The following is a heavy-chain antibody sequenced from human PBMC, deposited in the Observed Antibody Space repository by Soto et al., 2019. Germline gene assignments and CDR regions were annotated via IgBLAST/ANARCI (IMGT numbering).Heavy chain of an antibody. CDR1: GGTFSSYA. V-gene: IGHV1-69*12. J-gene: IGHJ6*02. Sequence: QVQLVQSGAEVKKPGSSVKVSCKASGGTFSSYAISWVRQAPGQGLEWMGGIIPIFGTANYPQKFQGRVTITADDSTSTAYMELSRLRSEDTAVYYCPSPPKPLYYYYGMDVWGQGPTVTVSS. CDR2: IIPIFGTA. CDR3: PSPPKPLYYYYGMDV.